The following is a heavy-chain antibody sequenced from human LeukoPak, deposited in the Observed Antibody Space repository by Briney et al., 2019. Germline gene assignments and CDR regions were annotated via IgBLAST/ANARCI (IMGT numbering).Heavy chain of an antibody. CDR1: GGSISSGSYY. J-gene: IGHJ4*02. V-gene: IGHV4-61*02. Sequence: KPSETLSLTCTVSGGSISSGSYYWSWIRQPAGKGLEWIGRIYTSGSTNYNPSLKSRVTISVDTSKNQFSLKLSSVTAADTAVYYCARSDIWGSYRFLDYWGQGALVTVSS. CDR3: ARSDIWGSYRFLDY. CDR2: IYTSGST. D-gene: IGHD3-16*02.